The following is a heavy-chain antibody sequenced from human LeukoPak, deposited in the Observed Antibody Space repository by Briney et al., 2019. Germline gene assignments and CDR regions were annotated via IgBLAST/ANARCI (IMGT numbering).Heavy chain of an antibody. CDR3: AKDRYGSGNNWLDP. D-gene: IGHD3-10*01. J-gene: IGHJ5*02. CDR1: GFTFNTYA. V-gene: IGHV3-30*18. CDR2: ILHDGSKT. Sequence: PGGSLRLSCAASGFTFNTYAMHWVRQAPGKGLEWLAFILHDGSKTYHADSINGRFTISRDNSNNTLFLQMSSLTTEDTGVYYCAKDRYGSGNNWLDPWGQGTLVTLSS.